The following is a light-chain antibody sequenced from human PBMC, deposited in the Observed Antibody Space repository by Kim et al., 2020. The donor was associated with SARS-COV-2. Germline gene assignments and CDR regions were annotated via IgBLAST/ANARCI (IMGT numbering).Light chain of an antibody. CDR2: LNSDGSH. Sequence: QLVLTQSPSASSSLGASVKLTCTLSSGHSSYAIAWHQQPPEKGPRYLMRLNSDGSHNKGDGVPDRFSGSSSGAERSHTISSLQSEDEADYYYQTWDTGFNRVFGGGNQMTVL. J-gene: IGLJ3*02. CDR3: QTWDTGFNRV. CDR1: SGHSSYA. V-gene: IGLV4-69*01.